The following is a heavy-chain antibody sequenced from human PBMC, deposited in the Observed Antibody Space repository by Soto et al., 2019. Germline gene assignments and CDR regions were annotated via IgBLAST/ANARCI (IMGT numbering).Heavy chain of an antibody. CDR2: ISGSGDSA. CDR1: GFIFRDYA. Sequence: GSLRLSCAASGFIFRDYAMNWVRQAPGKGLEWVSDISGSGDSARYADSVKGRFTISRDNSRDTLYLHMNSLRVDDTAVYYCGKERRGSGWSVCDFWGQGDLVTAPQ. V-gene: IGHV3-23*01. J-gene: IGHJ4*02. D-gene: IGHD6-19*01. CDR3: GKERRGSGWSVCDF.